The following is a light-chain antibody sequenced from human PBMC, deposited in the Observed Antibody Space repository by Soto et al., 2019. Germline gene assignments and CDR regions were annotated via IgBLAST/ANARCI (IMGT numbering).Light chain of an antibody. CDR3: AAWDDSLNGVV. CDR2: GND. CDR1: TSNIGRNA. Sequence: QSVLTQPPSASGTPGQRVTISCSGSTSNIGRNAVNWYQQLPGTAPKLLIYGNDQWPSGVPDRFSGSKSGTSASLAISGLQSEDEADYYCAAWDDSLNGVVFGGGTKVTVL. J-gene: IGLJ2*01. V-gene: IGLV1-44*01.